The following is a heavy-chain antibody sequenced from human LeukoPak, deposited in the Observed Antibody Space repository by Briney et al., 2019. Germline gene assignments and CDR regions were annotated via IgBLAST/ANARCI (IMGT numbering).Heavy chain of an antibody. Sequence: GGSLRLSCAASGFTFSSYSMNWVRQAPGKGLEWVSSISSSSSYIYYADSVKGRFTISRDNSKNTLYLQMNSLRAEDTAVYYCAKAEWLGGAFDIWGQGTMVTVSS. CDR3: AKAEWLGGAFDI. V-gene: IGHV3-21*04. J-gene: IGHJ3*02. D-gene: IGHD6-19*01. CDR1: GFTFSSYS. CDR2: ISSSSSYI.